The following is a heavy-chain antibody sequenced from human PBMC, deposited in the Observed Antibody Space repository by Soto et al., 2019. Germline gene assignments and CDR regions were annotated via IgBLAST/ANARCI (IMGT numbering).Heavy chain of an antibody. V-gene: IGHV4-39*01. CDR2: IYYSGGT. J-gene: IGHJ4*02. CDR1: GGSISSSSYY. D-gene: IGHD3-3*01. CDR3: ARTSTIFGVVIDY. Sequence: SETLSLTCTVSGGSISSSSYYWGWIRQPPGKGLEWIGSIYYSGGTYYNPSLKSRVTISVDTSKNQFSLKLSSVTAADTAVYYCARTSTIFGVVIDYWGQGTLVTVSS.